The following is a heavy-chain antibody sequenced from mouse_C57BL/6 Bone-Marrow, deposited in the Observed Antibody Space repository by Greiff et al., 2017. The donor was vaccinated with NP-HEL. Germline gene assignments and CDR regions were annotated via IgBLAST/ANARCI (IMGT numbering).Heavy chain of an antibody. Sequence: QVQLQQSGPGLVQPSQSLSITCTVSGFSLTSYGVHWVRQSPGKGLEWLGVIWRGGSTDYNAAFMSRLSITKDNSKSQVFFKMNSLQADDTAIYYCSTYYDYDVGYWYFEVWGTGTTVTVSS. V-gene: IGHV2-5*01. CDR3: STYYDYDVGYWYFEV. CDR2: IWRGGST. CDR1: GFSLTSYG. D-gene: IGHD2-4*01. J-gene: IGHJ1*03.